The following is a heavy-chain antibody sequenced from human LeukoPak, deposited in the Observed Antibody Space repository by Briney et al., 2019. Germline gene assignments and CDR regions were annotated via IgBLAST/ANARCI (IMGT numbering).Heavy chain of an antibody. CDR2: INHSGST. D-gene: IGHD3-10*01. Sequence: SETLSLTCAVYGGPFSGYYWSWIRQPPGKGLEWIGEINHSGSTNYNPSLKSRVTISVDTSKNQFSLKLSSVTAADTAVYYCAREKYYYGSGSYPFDSWGQGTLVTVSS. V-gene: IGHV4-34*01. CDR3: AREKYYYGSGSYPFDS. CDR1: GGPFSGYY. J-gene: IGHJ4*02.